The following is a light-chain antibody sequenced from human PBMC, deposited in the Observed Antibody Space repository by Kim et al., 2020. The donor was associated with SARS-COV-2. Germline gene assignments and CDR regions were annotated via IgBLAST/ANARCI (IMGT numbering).Light chain of an antibody. CDR2: TAS. J-gene: IGKJ1*01. V-gene: IGKV1-39*01. CDR1: QDISRY. Sequence: DIQMTQSPSSLSASVGDRVTITCRASQDISRYLNWYQQKPGKAPKLLIYTASSLQSGVPSRFTGSGSETDFTLTITSLQPEDVATYYCQQTTNAPRTFGQGTKVDIK. CDR3: QQTTNAPRT.